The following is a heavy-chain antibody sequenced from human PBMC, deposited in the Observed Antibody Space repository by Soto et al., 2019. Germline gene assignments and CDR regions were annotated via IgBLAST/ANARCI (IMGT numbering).Heavy chain of an antibody. Sequence: PGGSLRPSCAASGFTFSDYWMSWVRQAPGKGPEWVANIKFDGSEKQYVDSVKGRFSISRDNSRNSLFLQMNSLRAGDTAVYYCVKDGGYCSSTTCYSPRNHYFDSWGQGTLVTVSS. J-gene: IGHJ4*02. D-gene: IGHD2-2*01. V-gene: IGHV3-7*03. CDR2: IKFDGSEK. CDR1: GFTFSDYW. CDR3: VKDGGYCSSTTCYSPRNHYFDS.